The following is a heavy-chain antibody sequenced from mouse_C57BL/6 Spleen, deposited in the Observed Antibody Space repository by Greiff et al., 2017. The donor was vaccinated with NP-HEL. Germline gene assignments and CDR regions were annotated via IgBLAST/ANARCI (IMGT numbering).Heavy chain of an antibody. J-gene: IGHJ2*01. Sequence: VQLQQPGAELVRPGSSVKLSCKASGYTFTSYWMHWVKQRPIQGLEWIGNIDPSDSETHYNQKFKDKATLTVDKSSSTAYMQLSSLTSEDSAVYYCARSDSFYYGSSSDYWGQGTTLTVSS. CDR3: ARSDSFYYGSSSDY. CDR2: IDPSDSET. D-gene: IGHD1-1*01. CDR1: GYTFTSYW. V-gene: IGHV1-52*01.